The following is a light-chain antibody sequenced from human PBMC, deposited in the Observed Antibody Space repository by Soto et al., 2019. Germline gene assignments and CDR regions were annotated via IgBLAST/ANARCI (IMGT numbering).Light chain of an antibody. CDR1: QNIDTS. J-gene: IGKJ1*01. V-gene: IGKV1-5*01. Sequence: DIQMTQSPSALSASIGDRVTITCRASQNIDTSLAWYQQKPGKAPKSLIFDASNLESGVSSRLRGSGSGTEFTLTFHNLQPDDSVSHYCERYKAFSPWRFGQGTKVELK. CDR2: DAS. CDR3: ERYKAFSPWR.